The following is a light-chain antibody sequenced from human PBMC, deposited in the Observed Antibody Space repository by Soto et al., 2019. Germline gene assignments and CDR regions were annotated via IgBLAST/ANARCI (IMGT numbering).Light chain of an antibody. CDR3: QQYNDWPLT. CDR2: GAF. V-gene: IGKV3-15*01. J-gene: IGKJ1*01. CDR1: QSVNSK. Sequence: EIVMTQSPATLSVSPGERATLSCRASQSVNSKLAWYQQKPGRAPSLPIYGAFTRATGIPARFSGTGSGTEFTLTISSLQSEDFALYYCQQYNDWPLTFGQGTKVDIK.